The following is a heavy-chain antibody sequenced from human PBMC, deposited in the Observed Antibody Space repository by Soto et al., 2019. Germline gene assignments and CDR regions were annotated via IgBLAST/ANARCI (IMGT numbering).Heavy chain of an antibody. V-gene: IGHV3-23*01. CDR1: GFTFSTYS. J-gene: IGHJ3*02. CDR3: AKCMQAYWNYDAHHI. D-gene: IGHD1-7*01. CDR2: ITATGGNT. Sequence: GGSLRLSCAASGFTFSTYSMTWVRQAPGKGLEWVAHITATGGNTYYADSVRGRFTISRDTSGNTLYLQINSLRAEDTALYYCAKCMQAYWNYDAHHIWGQGTMVTVSS.